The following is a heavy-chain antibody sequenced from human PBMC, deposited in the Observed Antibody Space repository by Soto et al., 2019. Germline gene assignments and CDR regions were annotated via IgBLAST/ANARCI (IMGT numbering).Heavy chain of an antibody. J-gene: IGHJ3*02. D-gene: IGHD3-9*01. V-gene: IGHV4-39*07. CDR3: ARLFPYFDILTGSQLYAFDM. CDR1: GGPISSRTYS. Sequence: NPSETLSLTCAVSGGPISSRTYSWGWIRQPPGKSLEWIGTIYSHGNTYSNPSLKSRVTISVDTSNNQLSLKLRSVTAADTAVYYCARLFPYFDILTGSQLYAFDMWGQGTMVTVSS. CDR2: IYSHGNT.